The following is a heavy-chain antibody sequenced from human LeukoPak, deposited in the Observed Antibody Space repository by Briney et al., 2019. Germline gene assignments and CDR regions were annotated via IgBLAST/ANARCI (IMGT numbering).Heavy chain of an antibody. CDR3: ARHYGSGSYYPH. J-gene: IGHJ4*02. Sequence: TPSETLSLTCTVYGGSFSGNYWSWIRQPPGKGLEWIGEINEGGSTNYNPSLKSRLTISVDTSKNQFSLKLSSVTAADTAVYYCARHYGSGSYYPHWGQGTLVTVSS. CDR2: INEGGST. V-gene: IGHV4-34*01. CDR1: GGSFSGNY. D-gene: IGHD3-10*01.